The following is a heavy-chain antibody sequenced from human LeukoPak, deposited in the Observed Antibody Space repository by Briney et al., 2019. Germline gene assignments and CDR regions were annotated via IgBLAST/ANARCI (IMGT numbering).Heavy chain of an antibody. CDR3: AKEVGHNYYYYGMDV. V-gene: IGHV3-7*01. J-gene: IGHJ6*02. D-gene: IGHD1-26*01. CDR2: IKQDGSVK. CDR1: GFTFSNFW. Sequence: GGSLRLSCAASGFTFSNFWMNWVRQAPGKGLEWVANIKQDGSVKHYVDSVKGRFTISRDNTKNSLYLQMNSLRAEDTAVYYCAKEVGHNYYYYGMDVWGQGTTVTVSS.